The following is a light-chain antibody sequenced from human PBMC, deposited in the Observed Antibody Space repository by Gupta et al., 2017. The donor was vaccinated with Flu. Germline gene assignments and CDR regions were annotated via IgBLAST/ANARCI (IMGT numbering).Light chain of an antibody. Sequence: QSITTSCSGTSSDLSTYNYVSWYQQHPGNPPKVMIYEVKIRPSGISNRFSGSKSGATASLTISGLQPEDEADYFCSSYTDNRLVFGGGTKLSVL. CDR2: EVK. V-gene: IGLV2-14*01. CDR3: SSYTDNRLV. J-gene: IGLJ3*02. CDR1: SSDLSTYNY.